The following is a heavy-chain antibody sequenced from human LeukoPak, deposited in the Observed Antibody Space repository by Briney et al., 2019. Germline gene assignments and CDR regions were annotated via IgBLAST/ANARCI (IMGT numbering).Heavy chain of an antibody. CDR2: ISGSGGST. CDR3: AKDDTAMVTGDY. D-gene: IGHD5-18*01. J-gene: IGHJ4*02. CDR1: GFTFSSYA. Sequence: GGSLRLSCAASGFTFSSYAMSWVRQAPGKGVEWVSAISGSGGSTYYADSVKGRFTISRDNSKNTLYLQMNSLRAEDTAVYYCAKDDTAMVTGDYWGQGTLVTVSS. V-gene: IGHV3-23*01.